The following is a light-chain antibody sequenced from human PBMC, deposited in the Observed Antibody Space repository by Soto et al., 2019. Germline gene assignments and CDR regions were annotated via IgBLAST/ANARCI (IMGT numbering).Light chain of an antibody. V-gene: IGKV3-20*01. CDR1: ESVSSRY. J-gene: IGKJ1*01. Sequence: DIVLMQSPGTLSLSPGGRCTLSCMAVESVSSRYLAWYQQRAGQAPRLLIYGASSRATGIPERFSGSGSGTDFTLTISRLEAEDFAVYHCQQYGSLSWTFGQGTKVDIK. CDR3: QQYGSLSWT. CDR2: GAS.